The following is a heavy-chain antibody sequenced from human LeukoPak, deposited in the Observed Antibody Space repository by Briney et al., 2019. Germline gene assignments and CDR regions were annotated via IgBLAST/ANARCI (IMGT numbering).Heavy chain of an antibody. Sequence: SETLSLTCTVSGGSISSGDHYWSWIRQPPGKGLEWIGYIYYSGSTHYNPSLKSRVTISVDTSKNQFSLKLSSVTAADTAVYYCARVTYDSSGYYNDYWGQGTLVTVSS. CDR1: GGSISSGDHY. D-gene: IGHD3-22*01. J-gene: IGHJ4*02. CDR3: ARVTYDSSGYYNDY. V-gene: IGHV4-30-4*01. CDR2: IYYSGST.